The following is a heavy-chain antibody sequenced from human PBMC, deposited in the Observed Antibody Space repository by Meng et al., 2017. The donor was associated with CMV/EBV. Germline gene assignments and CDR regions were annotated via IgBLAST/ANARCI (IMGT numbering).Heavy chain of an antibody. CDR1: GYTFTSYY. Sequence: ASVKVSCKASGYTFTSYYMHWVRQAPGQGLEWMGIINPSGGSTSYAQKFQGRVTMTRDTSTSTVYMELSSLRSEDTAVYYCARDLTTDTAMVTGYYYGMDVWGQGTTVPSP. CDR3: ARDLTTDTAMVTGYYYGMDV. J-gene: IGHJ6*02. D-gene: IGHD5-18*01. V-gene: IGHV1-46*01. CDR2: INPSGGST.